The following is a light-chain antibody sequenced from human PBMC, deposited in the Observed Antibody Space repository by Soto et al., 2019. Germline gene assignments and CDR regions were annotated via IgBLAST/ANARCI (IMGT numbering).Light chain of an antibody. J-gene: IGKJ2*01. V-gene: IGKV3-15*01. CDR2: HAS. CDR1: QSLNNN. Sequence: EIVMTQSPATLSASPGDRATLSCWASQSLNNNLVWYQQKPGHPPRLLIYHASTRAAGVPARFSGSGYGTGFNLNLSSLQSEDFAVYYCQQFEQWPPLFSFGQGTRVEIK. CDR3: QQFEQWPPLFS.